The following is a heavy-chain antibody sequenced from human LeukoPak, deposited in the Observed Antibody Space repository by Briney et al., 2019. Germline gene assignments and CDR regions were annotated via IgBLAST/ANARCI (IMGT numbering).Heavy chain of an antibody. CDR2: ISYDGNNK. V-gene: IGHV3-30*04. CDR3: ARDYGDTRFDY. Sequence: TGGSLRLSCAASGFTFSTYAMHWVRQAPGKGLEWATLISYDGNNKYYADSVKGRFTISRDNSKNTLYLQMNSLRAEDTAVYYCARDYGDTRFDYWGQGTLVTVSS. J-gene: IGHJ4*02. CDR1: GFTFSTYA. D-gene: IGHD4-17*01.